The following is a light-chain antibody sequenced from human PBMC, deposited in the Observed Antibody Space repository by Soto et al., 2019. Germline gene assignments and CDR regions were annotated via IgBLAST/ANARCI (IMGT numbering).Light chain of an antibody. V-gene: IGKV3-15*01. J-gene: IGKJ2*01. CDR1: QTVASN. Sequence: EIVMTQSPASLSVSPGDGATLSCRASQTVASNLAWYQQKPGQVPRLLIHGASPRAAGVPARFSGSGSGTDFTLTISSLQSEDFEVYYCQQYHNWPPQYTFGQGTKLQIK. CDR3: QQYHNWPPQYT. CDR2: GAS.